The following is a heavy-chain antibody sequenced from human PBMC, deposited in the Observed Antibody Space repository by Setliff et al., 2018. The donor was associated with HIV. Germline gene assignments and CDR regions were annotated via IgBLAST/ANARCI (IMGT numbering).Heavy chain of an antibody. J-gene: IGHJ5*02. CDR2: ISYDGGNK. CDR1: GFTFSNYP. V-gene: IGHV3-30*04. Sequence: SLRLSCAASGFTFSNYPMHWVRQAPGKGLEWVAVISYDGGNKYYADSVRGRFTISRDNSKNTMFLQMNSLRLDDTAVYYCAREGGSSGHAGFFGPWGQGTLVTVSS. CDR3: AREGGSSGHAGFFGP. D-gene: IGHD6-19*01.